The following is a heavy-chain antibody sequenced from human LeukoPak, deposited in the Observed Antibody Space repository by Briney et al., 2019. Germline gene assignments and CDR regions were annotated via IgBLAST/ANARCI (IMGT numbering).Heavy chain of an antibody. CDR3: AREGITMVRGVIRKGGYLDY. Sequence: SETLSLTCAVSGGSISSSNWWSWVCQPPGKGLEWIGEIYHSGSTNYNPSLKSRVTISVDKSKNQFSLKLSSVTAADTAVYYCAREGITMVRGVIRKGGYLDYWGQGTLVTVSS. J-gene: IGHJ4*02. D-gene: IGHD3-10*01. CDR1: GGSISSSNW. V-gene: IGHV4-4*02. CDR2: IYHSGST.